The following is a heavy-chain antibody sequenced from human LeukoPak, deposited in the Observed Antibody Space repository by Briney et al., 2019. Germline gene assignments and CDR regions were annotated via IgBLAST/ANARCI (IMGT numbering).Heavy chain of an antibody. CDR3: ARGVVAATINWFDP. J-gene: IGHJ5*02. CDR1: GGSISGYY. D-gene: IGHD2-15*01. Sequence: SETLSLTCTVSGGSISGYYWSWIRQPPGKGLEWIGYIYYSGSTNYNPSLKSRVTISVDTSKNQFSLKLSSVTAADTAVYYCARGVVAATINWFDPWGQGTLVTVSS. CDR2: IYYSGST. V-gene: IGHV4-59*01.